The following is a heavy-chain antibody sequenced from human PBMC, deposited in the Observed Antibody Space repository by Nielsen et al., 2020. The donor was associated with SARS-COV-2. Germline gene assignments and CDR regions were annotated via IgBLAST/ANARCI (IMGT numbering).Heavy chain of an antibody. CDR2: ISGFNGNT. J-gene: IGHJ4*02. D-gene: IGHD6-19*01. CDR1: GYTLSNFG. CDR3: ARWRTYGNGWDF. V-gene: IGHV1-18*01. Sequence: ASVKVSCKASGYTLSNFGFSWVRQAPGRGLEWIGWISGFNGNTNYLQKLKGRVTMTTHPSTGTVYMELRSLRADDTAIYYCARWRTYGNGWDFWGQGTLVTVSS.